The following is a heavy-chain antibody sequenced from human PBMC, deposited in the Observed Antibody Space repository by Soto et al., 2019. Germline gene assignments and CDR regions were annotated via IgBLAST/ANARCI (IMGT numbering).Heavy chain of an antibody. Sequence: ETLSLTCTVSGGSISSYYWSWIRQPAGKGLEWIGRIYTSGSTNYNPSLKSRVTMSVDTSKNQFSLKLSSVTAADTAVYYCAREGLYSPSFDYWAREPWSPSP. J-gene: IGHJ4*02. CDR3: AREGLYSPSFDY. V-gene: IGHV4-4*07. D-gene: IGHD2-8*01. CDR2: IYTSGST. CDR1: GGSISSYY.